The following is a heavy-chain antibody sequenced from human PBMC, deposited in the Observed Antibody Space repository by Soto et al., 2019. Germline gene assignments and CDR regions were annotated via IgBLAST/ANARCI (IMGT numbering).Heavy chain of an antibody. V-gene: IGHV4-39*01. CDR3: AGRRGRTIFGVGDNAFDI. D-gene: IGHD3-3*01. CDR2: IYYSGST. Sequence: QLQLQESGPGLVKPSETLSLTCTVSGGSISSSSYYWGWIRQPPGKGLEWIGSIYYSGSTYYNPSLKSRVTISVDTSKNQFSLKLSSVTAADTAVYYCAGRRGRTIFGVGDNAFDIWGQGTMVTVSS. J-gene: IGHJ3*02. CDR1: GGSISSSSYY.